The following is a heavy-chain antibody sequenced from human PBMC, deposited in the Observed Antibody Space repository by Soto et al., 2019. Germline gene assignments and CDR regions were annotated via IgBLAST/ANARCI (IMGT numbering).Heavy chain of an antibody. D-gene: IGHD1-26*01. CDR1: GFIFSDHY. J-gene: IGHJ4*02. CDR3: TRISLVGATGGRYFDY. Sequence: VQLVESGGGLVQPGGSLRLSCAASGFIFSDHYMDWVRQAPGKGLEWVGRIKNKANSYTTEYAASVKGRFTISGDDSKNSLYLQMNSLKTEDTAVYYCTRISLVGATGGRYFDYWGQGTLLTVSS. V-gene: IGHV3-72*01. CDR2: IKNKANSYTT.